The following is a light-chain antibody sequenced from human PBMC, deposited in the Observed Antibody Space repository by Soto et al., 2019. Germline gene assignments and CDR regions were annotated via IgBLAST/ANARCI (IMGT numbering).Light chain of an antibody. Sequence: EIVLTQSPGTLSLSPGERATLSCRASQSVSGNYLAWYRQKAGQSPRLLIYGSSDRATGIPDRFSGGGSGTYFTLTISRVEPEDFAVYYCQQYGSSPPYTFGQATKLEIK. CDR2: GSS. CDR3: QQYGSSPPYT. CDR1: QSVSGNY. V-gene: IGKV3-20*01. J-gene: IGKJ2*01.